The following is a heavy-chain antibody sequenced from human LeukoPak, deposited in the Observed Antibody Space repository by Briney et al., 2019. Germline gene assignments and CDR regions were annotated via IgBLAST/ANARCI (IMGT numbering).Heavy chain of an antibody. D-gene: IGHD2-15*01. CDR3: ARGHSPGLGLRYYYYYYMDV. Sequence: ASLRDSCMASRYTFTRYEINWVRQATGQGGEWMGWMNPKSGNTGYAQKFQGRVTMTRNTSISTAYMELSSLRSEDTAVYYCARGHSPGLGLRYYYYYYMDVWGKGTTVTVSS. V-gene: IGHV1-8*01. CDR2: MNPKSGNT. CDR1: RYTFTRYE. J-gene: IGHJ6*03.